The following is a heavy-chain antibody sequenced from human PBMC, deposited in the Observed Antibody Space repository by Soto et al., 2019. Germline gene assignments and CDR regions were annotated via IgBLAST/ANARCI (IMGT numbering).Heavy chain of an antibody. V-gene: IGHV3-33*01. J-gene: IGHJ4*02. CDR1: GFTFSSYG. CDR3: ARALGIVVVPGTIDY. D-gene: IGHD2-2*01. Sequence: GESLKISCAASGFTFSSYGMHWVRQAPGKGLEWVAVIWYDGSNKYYADSVKGRFTISRDNSKNTLYLQMNSLRAEDTAVYYCARALGIVVVPGTIDYWGQGTLVTVSS. CDR2: IWYDGSNK.